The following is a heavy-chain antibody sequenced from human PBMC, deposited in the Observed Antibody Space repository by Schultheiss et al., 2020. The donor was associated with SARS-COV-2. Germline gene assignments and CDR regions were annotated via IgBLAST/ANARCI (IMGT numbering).Heavy chain of an antibody. Sequence: SETLSLTCAVYGGSFSGYYWSWIRQSPGKGLEWIGYIYYSGSTYYNPSLKSRVTISVDTSKNQFSLKLSSVTAADTAVYYCAREAKTTYYYGSGSHWAYWGQGTLVTVSS. CDR2: IYYSGST. D-gene: IGHD3-10*01. CDR3: AREAKTTYYYGSGSHWAY. V-gene: IGHV4-34*09. CDR1: GGSFSGYY. J-gene: IGHJ4*02.